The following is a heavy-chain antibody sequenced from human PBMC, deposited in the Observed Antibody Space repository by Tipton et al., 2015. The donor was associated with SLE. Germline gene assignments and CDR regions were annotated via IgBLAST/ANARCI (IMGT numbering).Heavy chain of an antibody. Sequence: QVQLVQSGAEVKKPGASVKVSCKASGYTFTNYYIHWVRQAPGQGLEWMGIIDPSGGGTNYAQKFQGRVTMTTDTSTSTAYMELRSLRSDDTAIYYCARDESGFKDFFDYWGQGTLVTASS. J-gene: IGHJ4*02. CDR1: GYTFTNYY. CDR2: IDPSGGGT. D-gene: IGHD5-12*01. V-gene: IGHV1-46*01. CDR3: ARDESGFKDFFDY.